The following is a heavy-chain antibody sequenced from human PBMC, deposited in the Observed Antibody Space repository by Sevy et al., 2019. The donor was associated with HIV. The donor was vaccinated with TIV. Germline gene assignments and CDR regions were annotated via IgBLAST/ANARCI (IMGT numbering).Heavy chain of an antibody. CDR2: IYYSGST. CDR1: GGSISSYY. D-gene: IGHD6-13*01. Sequence: SETLSLTCTVSGGSISSYYWSWIRQPPGKGLEWIGYIYYSGSTNYNPSLKSRVTISVDTSKNQFSLKLSSVTAADTAVYYCARAPSYSELRPGAFDIWGQGTMVTVSS. J-gene: IGHJ3*02. CDR3: ARAPSYSELRPGAFDI. V-gene: IGHV4-59*01.